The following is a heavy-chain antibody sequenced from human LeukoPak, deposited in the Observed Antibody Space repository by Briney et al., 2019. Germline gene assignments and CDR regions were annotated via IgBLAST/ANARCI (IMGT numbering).Heavy chain of an antibody. V-gene: IGHV3-66*04. CDR2: IYSGGST. J-gene: IGHJ4*02. CDR3: AKPLKMSREMATTPDDY. CDR1: GFTVSSNY. D-gene: IGHD5-24*01. Sequence: PGGSLRLSCAASGFTVSSNYMSWVRQAPGKGLEWVSVIYSGGSTYYADSVKGRFTISRDNSKNTLYLQMNSLRAEDTAVYYCAKPLKMSREMATTPDDYWGQGTLVTVSS.